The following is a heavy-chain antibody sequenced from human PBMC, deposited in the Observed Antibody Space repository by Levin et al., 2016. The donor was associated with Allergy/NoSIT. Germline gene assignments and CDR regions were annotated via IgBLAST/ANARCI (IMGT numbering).Heavy chain of an antibody. J-gene: IGHJ6*02. CDR2: IIPIFGTA. V-gene: IGHV1-69*13. Sequence: SVKVSCKASGGTFSSYAISWVRQAPGQGLEWMGGIIPIFGTANYAQKFQGRVTITADESTSTAYMELSSLRSEDTAVYYCARRGTRITIFGVVKGDYYGMDVWGQGTTVTVSS. CDR1: GGTFSSYA. CDR3: ARRGTRITIFGVVKGDYYGMDV. D-gene: IGHD3-3*01.